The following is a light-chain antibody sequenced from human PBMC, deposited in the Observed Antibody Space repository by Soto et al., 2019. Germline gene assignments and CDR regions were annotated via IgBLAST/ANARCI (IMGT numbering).Light chain of an antibody. CDR1: QSVLYSSNNKNY. V-gene: IGKV4-1*01. CDR3: QQYYTTPQT. Sequence: DIVMTQSPDSLAVSLGERATINCKSSQSVLYSSNNKNYLAWYQHKPGQPPNLLIYWASTRESGVPDRFSGSGSGTDFTLTISSLQAEDVAVYYCQQYYTTPQTFGGGTKVEIK. J-gene: IGKJ4*01. CDR2: WAS.